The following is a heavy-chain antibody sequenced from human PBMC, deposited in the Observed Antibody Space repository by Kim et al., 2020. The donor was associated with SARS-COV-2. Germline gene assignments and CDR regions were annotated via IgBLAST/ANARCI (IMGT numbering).Heavy chain of an antibody. V-gene: IGHV3-7*01. CDR2: INPRGTDI. J-gene: IGHJ4*02. CDR3: TRHDY. Sequence: INPRGTDISYLDSVRVRFTISRDSAKNSLYLQLDSLRAEDTAVYYCTRHDYWGQGTLVTVSS.